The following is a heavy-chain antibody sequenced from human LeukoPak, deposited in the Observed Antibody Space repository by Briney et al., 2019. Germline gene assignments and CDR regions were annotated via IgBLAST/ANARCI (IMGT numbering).Heavy chain of an antibody. Sequence: SETLSPTCAVYGGSFSGYYWSWIRQPPGKGLEWIGEINHSGSTNYNPSLKSRVTISVDTSKNQFSLKLSSVTAADTAVYYCARLGIAAAGNVYWGQGTLVTVSS. CDR2: INHSGST. CDR1: GGSFSGYY. J-gene: IGHJ4*02. V-gene: IGHV4-34*01. D-gene: IGHD6-13*01. CDR3: ARLGIAAAGNVY.